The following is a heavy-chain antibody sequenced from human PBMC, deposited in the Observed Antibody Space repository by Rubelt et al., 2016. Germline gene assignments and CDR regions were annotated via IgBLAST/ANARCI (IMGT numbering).Heavy chain of an antibody. V-gene: IGHV4-59*08. D-gene: IGHD6-6*01. J-gene: IGHJ6*02. CDR1: GGSINTFY. CDR3: ASNTKYSNWHGMNA. Sequence: QVQLQESGPGLVKPSETLSLTCTVSGGSINTFYWSWIRQPPGKGLDWIGYVFYTGSANYNPSLKSRVTISVDTSRNQFALKLMSVTAADTAVYYCASNTKYSNWHGMNAWGQGTTVIVSS. CDR2: VFYTGSA.